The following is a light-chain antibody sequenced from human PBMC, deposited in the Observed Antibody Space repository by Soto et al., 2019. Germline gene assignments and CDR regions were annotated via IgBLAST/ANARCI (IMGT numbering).Light chain of an antibody. CDR2: DAS. J-gene: IGKJ5*01. V-gene: IGKV3-11*01. CDR1: QSVSSD. CDR3: QQRRNWPIT. Sequence: EIVLTQSPATLSLSRGERATLSCRTSQSVSSDFAWYQQKPGRAPRLLIYDASNRATGIPARFIGSGSGTDFTLTISSLEPEDFAVYYCQQRRNWPITFGQGTRLEIK.